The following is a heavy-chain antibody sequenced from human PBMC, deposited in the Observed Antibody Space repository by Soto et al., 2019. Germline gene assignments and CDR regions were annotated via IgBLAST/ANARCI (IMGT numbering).Heavy chain of an antibody. CDR2: IYYSGST. CDR3: ARHYDILTGYYWAWFDP. CDR1: SGSIRSSSYY. J-gene: IGHJ5*02. Sequence: SETLSLTCTVSSGSIRSSSYYWGWIRQPPGKGLEWIGSIYYSGSTYYNPSLKSRVTISVDTSKNQFSLKLSSVTAADTAVYYCARHYDILTGYYWAWFDPWGQGTLVTVSS. D-gene: IGHD3-9*01. V-gene: IGHV4-39*01.